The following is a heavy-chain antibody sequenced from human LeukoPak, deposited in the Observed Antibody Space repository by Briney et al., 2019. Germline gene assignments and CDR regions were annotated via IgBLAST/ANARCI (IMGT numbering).Heavy chain of an antibody. CDR3: ARSRIAAAGLLFDY. J-gene: IGHJ4*02. CDR2: IIPIFGTA. D-gene: IGHD6-13*01. V-gene: IGHV1-69*13. CDR1: GGTFSSYA. Sequence: ASVKVSCKASGGTFSSYAISWVRQAPGQGLEWMGGIIPIFGTANYAQKFQGRVTITADESTSTAYMELSSLGSEDTAVYYCARSRIAAAGLLFDYWGQGTLVTVSS.